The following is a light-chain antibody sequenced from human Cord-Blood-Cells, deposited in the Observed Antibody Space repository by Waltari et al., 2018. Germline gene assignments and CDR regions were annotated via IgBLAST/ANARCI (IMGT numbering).Light chain of an antibody. CDR3: SSYTSSSTLV. CDR2: DVS. CDR1: SSAVGGYNY. J-gene: IGLJ2*01. Sequence: QSALTQPASVSGSPGQSITISCTGTSSAVGGYNYVSWYQQHPGKAPKLMIYDVSNRPSGVSNRCSGYKSGNTASLTISGLQAEDEADYYGSSYTSSSTLVFGGGTKLTVL. V-gene: IGLV2-14*01.